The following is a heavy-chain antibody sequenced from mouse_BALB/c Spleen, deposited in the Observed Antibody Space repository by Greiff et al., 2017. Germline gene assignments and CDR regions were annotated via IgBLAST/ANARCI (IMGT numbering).Heavy chain of an antibody. V-gene: IGHV5-12-1*01. CDR2: ISSGGGST. Sequence: EVQLVESGGDLVKPGGSLKLSCAASGFAFSSYDMSWVRQTPEKRLEWVAYISSGGGSTYYPDTVKGRFTISRDNAKNTLYLQMSSLKSEDTAMYYCARHVYGSSLYCAMDYWGQGTSVTVSS. CDR1: GFAFSSYD. D-gene: IGHD1-1*01. CDR3: ARHVYGSSLYCAMDY. J-gene: IGHJ4*01.